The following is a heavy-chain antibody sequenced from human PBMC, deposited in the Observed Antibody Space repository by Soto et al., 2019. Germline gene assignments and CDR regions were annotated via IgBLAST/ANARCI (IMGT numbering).Heavy chain of an antibody. Sequence: HPGGSLRLSCAASGFTFTTYYMHWVRQAPGKGLVWGSRISGDGSSTDDADSVKGRFTPSRNNARNTLSLQMSSLRVEDTAVYYCARGGRGGFEYWGRGLMVTVSS. V-gene: IGHV3-74*01. CDR2: ISGDGSST. J-gene: IGHJ4*02. CDR1: GFTFTTYY. CDR3: ARGGRGGFEY. D-gene: IGHD3-10*01.